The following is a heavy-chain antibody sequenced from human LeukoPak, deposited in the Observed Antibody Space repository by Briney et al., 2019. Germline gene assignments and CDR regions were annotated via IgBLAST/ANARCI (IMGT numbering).Heavy chain of an antibody. CDR3: SSNMVE. CDR2: IKSKIEGGTT. Sequence: GGSLRLSCAASGFTFSHAWMSWVRQAPGKGLGWVGRIKSKIEGGTTEYAAPVKGRFTISRDDSKNTLYLQLNSLKTEDTAVYYCSSNMVEWGQGTLVTVSS. J-gene: IGHJ4*02. D-gene: IGHD4/OR15-4a*01. V-gene: IGHV3-15*01. CDR1: GFTFSHAW.